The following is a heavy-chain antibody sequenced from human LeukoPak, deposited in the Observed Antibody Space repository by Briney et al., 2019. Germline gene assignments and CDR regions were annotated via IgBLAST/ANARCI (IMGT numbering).Heavy chain of an antibody. Sequence: GSLGLSCAASGFTFSGYWMHWVRQVPGKGLVWVSRINDGGSYTTYADSVEGRFTIFRDNAKNTLYLQMSSLRAEDTAMYFCAREAYGSGQRYSDFWGQGTLVTVSS. CDR2: INDGGSYT. J-gene: IGHJ4*02. D-gene: IGHD2-15*01. V-gene: IGHV3-74*03. CDR1: GFTFSGYW. CDR3: AREAYGSGQRYSDF.